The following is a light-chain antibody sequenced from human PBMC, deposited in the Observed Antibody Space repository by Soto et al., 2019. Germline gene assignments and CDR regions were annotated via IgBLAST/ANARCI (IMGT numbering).Light chain of an antibody. V-gene: IGKV3-15*01. CDR3: QQYNNSTLT. Sequence: ILVTQYPATLSVSPGERVTFSWQASLFIANHLAWYQHKPGKSPRLLIHAASTGAPGVPARFSGSGSGTELTLTISSMKYEDFEVYYCQQYNNSTLTFGGGTKVDIK. J-gene: IGKJ4*01. CDR1: LFIANH. CDR2: AAS.